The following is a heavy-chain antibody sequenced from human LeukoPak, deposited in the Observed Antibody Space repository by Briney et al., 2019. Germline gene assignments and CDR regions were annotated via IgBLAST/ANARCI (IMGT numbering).Heavy chain of an antibody. CDR3: ARDWGYFDWLAFNWFDP. V-gene: IGHV4-4*07. CDR2: IYTSGST. D-gene: IGHD3-9*01. J-gene: IGHJ5*02. CDR1: GGSINSYY. Sequence: SDTLSLTCSVSGGSINSYYWSWIRQPAGKGLEWIWRIYTSGSTNYNPSLKSRVTMSVDTSKNQFSLKLSSVTAADTAVYYCARDWGYFDWLAFNWFDPWGQGTLVTVSS.